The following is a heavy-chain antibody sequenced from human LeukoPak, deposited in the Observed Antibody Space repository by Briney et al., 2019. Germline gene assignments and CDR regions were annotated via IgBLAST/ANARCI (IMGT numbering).Heavy chain of an antibody. CDR1: GFTFSSYN. CDR3: ANSRGYCSGGSCYSFYFDY. V-gene: IGHV3-23*01. CDR2: INGRGGLI. J-gene: IGHJ4*02. D-gene: IGHD2-15*01. Sequence: QAGGSLRLSCAASGFTFSSYNMIWVRQAPGKGLEWVSSINGRGGLIYYADSVKGRFTISRDNSKNTLYLQMNSLRAEDTAVYYCANSRGYCSGGSCYSFYFDYWGQGTLVTVSS.